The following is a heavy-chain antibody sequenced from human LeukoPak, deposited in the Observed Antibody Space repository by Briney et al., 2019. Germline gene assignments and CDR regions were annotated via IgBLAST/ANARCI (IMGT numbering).Heavy chain of an antibody. J-gene: IGHJ6*02. CDR2: IIPVLNIT. V-gene: IGHV1-69*04. CDR1: GGTFSSSA. D-gene: IGHD5-18*01. CDR3: ARDQGLTAPPPYGLDV. Sequence: SVKVSCKVSGGTFSSSAITWVRQAPGQGLEWMGRIIPVLNITNYAQKFQGRVTITADTSTSTACMELSSLRSEETAVYYCARDQGLTAPPPYGLDVWGQGTTVTVSS.